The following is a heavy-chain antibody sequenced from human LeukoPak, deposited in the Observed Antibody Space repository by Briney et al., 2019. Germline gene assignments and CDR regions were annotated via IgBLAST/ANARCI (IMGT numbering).Heavy chain of an antibody. CDR1: GGSISSSSYY. J-gene: IGHJ4*02. V-gene: IGHV4-39*07. Sequence: SETLSLTCTVSGGSISSSSYYWGWIRQPPGKELEWIGSIYYSGSTYYNPSLKSRVTISVDTSKNQFSLKVTSVTAADTAVYYCARSKDILTGYCFDYWGQGTLVTVSS. CDR2: IYYSGST. D-gene: IGHD3-9*01. CDR3: ARSKDILTGYCFDY.